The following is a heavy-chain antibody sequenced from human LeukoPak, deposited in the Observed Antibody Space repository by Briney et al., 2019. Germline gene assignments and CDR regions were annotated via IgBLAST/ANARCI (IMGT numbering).Heavy chain of an antibody. Sequence: PSETLSLTCTVSGGSISSSSYYWGWIRQPPGKGLEWIGSIYYSGSTYYNPSLKSRVTISVDTSKNQFSLKLSSVTAADTAVYYCARRGYSYGSGFDYWGQGTLVTVSS. V-gene: IGHV4-39*01. J-gene: IGHJ4*02. CDR2: IYYSGST. CDR3: ARRGYSYGSGFDY. CDR1: GGSISSSSYY. D-gene: IGHD5-18*01.